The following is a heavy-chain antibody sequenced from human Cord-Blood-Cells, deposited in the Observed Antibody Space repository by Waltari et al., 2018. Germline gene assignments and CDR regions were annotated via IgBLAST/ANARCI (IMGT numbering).Heavy chain of an antibody. J-gene: IGHJ4*02. CDR3: TRPHSSGFDY. Sequence: EVQLVESGGGLVQPGGSLKLSCAASGFPFRGSAMHWVRQASGKGLEWVGRIRSKANSYATAYAASVKGRFTISRDDSKNTAYLQMNSLKTEDTAVYYCTRPHSSGFDYWGQGTLVTVSS. CDR2: IRSKANSYAT. CDR1: GFPFRGSA. V-gene: IGHV3-73*02. D-gene: IGHD6-19*01.